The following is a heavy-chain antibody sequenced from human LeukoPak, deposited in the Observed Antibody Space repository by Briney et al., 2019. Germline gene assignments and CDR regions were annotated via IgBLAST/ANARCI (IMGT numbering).Heavy chain of an antibody. CDR2: VSSSGVNT. CDR1: GYMFSSYN. D-gene: IGHD6-19*01. Sequence: ASLKVSCKASGYMFSSYNMQWVRQAPGQGLEWMGMVSSSGVNTKYAQKFRGRITMTSDTSTSTVYMELSSLISDDTAVYYCARSDQQWLVPYNWFDPWGQGTLVTVSS. CDR3: ARSDQQWLVPYNWFDP. V-gene: IGHV1-46*01. J-gene: IGHJ5*02.